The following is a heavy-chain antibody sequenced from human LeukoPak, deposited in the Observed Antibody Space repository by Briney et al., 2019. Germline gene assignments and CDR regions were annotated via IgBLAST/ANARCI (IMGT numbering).Heavy chain of an antibody. CDR2: MNPNSGNT. V-gene: IGHV1-8*01. J-gene: IGHJ6*02. CDR3: ARGASYYYDSSGYYEGYYYYYGMDV. CDR1: GYTFTSYD. D-gene: IGHD3-22*01. Sequence: ASVKVSCTASGYTFTSYDINWVRQATGQGLEWMGWMNPNSGNTYYAQTFQGRVTMTRNTSISTAYMELSSLRSEDTAVYYCARGASYYYDSSGYYEGYYYYYGMDVWGQGTTVTVSS.